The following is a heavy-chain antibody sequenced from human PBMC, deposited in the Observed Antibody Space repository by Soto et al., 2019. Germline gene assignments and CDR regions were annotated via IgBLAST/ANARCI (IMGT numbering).Heavy chain of an antibody. J-gene: IGHJ6*02. V-gene: IGHV1-58*01. CDR2: IVVGSGNT. CDR1: GFTFTRSA. CDR3: AAVETPAGYDHGMDV. Sequence: AVKVSCKASGFTFTRSAVHWVRQARGQRLEWIGWIVVGSGNTIYAQRFQERVTITRDMSTSTAYMELSRLKPEDTAVYYCAAVETPAGYDHGMDVWGQGTTVTVSS. D-gene: IGHD6-25*01.